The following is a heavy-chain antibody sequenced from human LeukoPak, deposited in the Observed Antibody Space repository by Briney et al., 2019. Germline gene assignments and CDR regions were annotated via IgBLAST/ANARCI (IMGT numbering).Heavy chain of an antibody. V-gene: IGHV4-59*08. D-gene: IGHD4-23*01. Sequence: SETLSLTCSVSGGSMNPYYWNWIRQPPGKGLEWIGYQYYSGATDYNPSLKSRVTISVDTSKNQFSLKLSSVTAADTAVYYCARVGGNSRKRYFDYWGQGTLVTVSS. J-gene: IGHJ4*02. CDR3: ARVGGNSRKRYFDY. CDR2: QYYSGAT. CDR1: GGSMNPYY.